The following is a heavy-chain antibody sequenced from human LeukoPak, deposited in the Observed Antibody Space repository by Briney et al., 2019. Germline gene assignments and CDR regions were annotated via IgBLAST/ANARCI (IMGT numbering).Heavy chain of an antibody. CDR1: GVMFPSYW. J-gene: IGHJ4*02. D-gene: IGHD3-10*01. CDR3: ARRHHFGFLDS. CDR2: IKQDGSEK. V-gene: IGHV3-7*04. Sequence: GGSLRLSCAASGVMFPSYWMTWVRQAPGKGLEWVANIKQDGSEKYYVDSVKGRFTISRDNAKNSVYLQMNSLRAEDTAVYYCARRHHFGFLDSWGQGTLVSVSS.